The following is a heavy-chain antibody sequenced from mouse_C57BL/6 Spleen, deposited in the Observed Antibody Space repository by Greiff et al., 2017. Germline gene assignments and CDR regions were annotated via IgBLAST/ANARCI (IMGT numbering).Heavy chain of an antibody. D-gene: IGHD2-4*01. J-gene: IGHJ4*01. CDR3: ARGGDYEDY. Sequence: QVQLKESGPELVKPGASVKISCKASGYAFSSSWMNWVKQRPGKGLEWIGRIYPGDGDTNYNGKFKGKATLTADKSSSTAYMQLSSLTSEDSAVYFCARGGDYEDYWGQGTSVTVSS. V-gene: IGHV1-82*01. CDR1: GYAFSSSW. CDR2: IYPGDGDT.